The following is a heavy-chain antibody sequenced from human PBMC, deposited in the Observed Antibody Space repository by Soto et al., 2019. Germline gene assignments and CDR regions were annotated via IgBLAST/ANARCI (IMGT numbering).Heavy chain of an antibody. CDR2: ISHSGST. CDR3: ARPIVGATTGFDY. D-gene: IGHD1-26*01. V-gene: IGHV4-38-2*01. J-gene: IGHJ4*02. Sequence: SETLSLTCAVSGYSISSGYYWGWIRQPPGKGLEWIGSISHSGSTFYNPSLKSRVTISVDTSKNQFSVKLNSVTAADTAVYYCARPIVGATTGFDYWGLGTLVTVPS. CDR1: GYSISSGYY.